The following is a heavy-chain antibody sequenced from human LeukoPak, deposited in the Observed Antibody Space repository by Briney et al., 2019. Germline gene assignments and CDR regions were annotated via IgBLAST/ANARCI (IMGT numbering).Heavy chain of an antibody. D-gene: IGHD3-3*01. V-gene: IGHV3-7*03. CDR2: IKQDGSEK. CDR1: GFTFSSYW. Sequence: GGSLRLSCAASGFTFSSYWMSWVRQAPGKGLEWVANIKQDGSEKYYVDSVKGRFTISRDNAKNSLYLQMNSLRAEDTAVYYCARGDYDFWSGYYWDYYYGMDVWGQGTTVTVSS. J-gene: IGHJ6*02. CDR3: ARGDYDFWSGYYWDYYYGMDV.